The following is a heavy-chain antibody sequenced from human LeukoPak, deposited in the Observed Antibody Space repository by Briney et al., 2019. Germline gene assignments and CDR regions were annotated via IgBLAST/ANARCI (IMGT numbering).Heavy chain of an antibody. D-gene: IGHD6-13*01. CDR2: IKQDGSEK. V-gene: IGHV3-7*01. Sequence: GGSLRLSCVASGFTFTNYWMSWVRQAPGKGPEWVANIKQDGSEKDYVDSMKGRFTISRDNAKNSVYLQMNSLRAEDTAVYYCARIGYSSSCFDYWGQGTLVTVSS. CDR1: GFTFTNYW. J-gene: IGHJ4*02. CDR3: ARIGYSSSCFDY.